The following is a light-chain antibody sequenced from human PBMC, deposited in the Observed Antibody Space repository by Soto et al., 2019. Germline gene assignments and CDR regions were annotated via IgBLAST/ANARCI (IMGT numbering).Light chain of an antibody. CDR1: SPNIGSND. CDR3: ASWDYSLSGVL. CDR2: MSY. V-gene: IGLV1-47*01. Sequence: QSVLTQPPSASGTPGQRVTISCSGSSPNIGSNDAFWYQQLPGTAPKLLIYMSYQRPSGVPDRFSGSKSGTSDSLAISGLRSEDEAEYYCASWDYSLSGVLFVGGTKLTVL. J-gene: IGLJ2*01.